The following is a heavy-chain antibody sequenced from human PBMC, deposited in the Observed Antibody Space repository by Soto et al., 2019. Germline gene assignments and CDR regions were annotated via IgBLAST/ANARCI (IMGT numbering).Heavy chain of an antibody. CDR3: ARVPYCTNGVCPYYYYYYYMDV. V-gene: IGHV1-8*01. CDR2: MNPNSGNT. J-gene: IGHJ6*03. D-gene: IGHD2-8*01. CDR1: GYTFTSYD. Sequence: QVQLVQSGAEVKKPGASVKVSCTASGYTFTSYDINWVRQATGQGLEWMGWMNPNSGNTGYAQKVQVRVTMPRNTSISTAYMELSSLRSEDTAVYYCARVPYCTNGVCPYYYYYYYMDVWGNGTTVTVSS.